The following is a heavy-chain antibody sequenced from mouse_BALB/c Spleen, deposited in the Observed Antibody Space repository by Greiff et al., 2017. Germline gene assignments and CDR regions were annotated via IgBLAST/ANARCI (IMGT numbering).Heavy chain of an antibody. Sequence: EVKLQESGGGLVKPGGSLKLSCAASGFTFSSYAMSWVRQTPEKRLEWVASISSGGSTYYPDSVKGRFTISRDNARNILYLQMSSLRSEDTAMYYCARGGYGNYVGAMDYWGQGTSVTVSS. CDR2: ISSGGST. CDR3: ARGGYGNYVGAMDY. D-gene: IGHD2-10*02. CDR1: GFTFSSYA. V-gene: IGHV5-6-5*01. J-gene: IGHJ4*01.